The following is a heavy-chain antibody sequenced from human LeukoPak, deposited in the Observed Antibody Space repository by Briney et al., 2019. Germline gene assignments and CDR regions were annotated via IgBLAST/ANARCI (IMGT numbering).Heavy chain of an antibody. CDR3: AREVYGSGSLSSGFDY. CDR1: GFTVSSNY. Sequence: GGSLRLSCAASGFTVSSNYMSWVRQAPGKGLEWVSVIYSGGSTYYADSVKGRFTISRDNSKNTLYLQMNSLRAEDTAVYYCAREVYGSGSLSSGFDYWGQGTLGTVSS. D-gene: IGHD3-10*01. J-gene: IGHJ4*02. V-gene: IGHV3-66*01. CDR2: IYSGGST.